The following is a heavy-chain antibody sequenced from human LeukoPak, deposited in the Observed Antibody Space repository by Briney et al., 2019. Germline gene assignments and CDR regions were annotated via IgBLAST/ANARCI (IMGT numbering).Heavy chain of an antibody. V-gene: IGHV3-21*01. J-gene: IGHJ4*02. CDR3: ARRVGYSSSWYYFDY. Sequence: GGSLRLSCAASGFTFSSYSMNWVRQAPGKGLEWVSSISSSSSYIYYADSVKGRFTISRDNARNSLYLQMNSLRAEDTAVYYCARRVGYSSSWYYFDYWGQGTLVTVSS. CDR2: ISSSSSYI. D-gene: IGHD6-13*01. CDR1: GFTFSSYS.